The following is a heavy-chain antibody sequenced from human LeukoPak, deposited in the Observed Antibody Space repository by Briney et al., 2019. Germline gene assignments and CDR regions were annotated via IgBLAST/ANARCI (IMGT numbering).Heavy chain of an antibody. Sequence: ASVTVSCKASGYTFTSYGISWVRQAPGQGLEWMGWISAYNGNTNYAQKLQGRVTMTTDTSTGTAYMELRSLRSDDTAVYYCARDLSPYYYGSGSGVASDAFDIWGQGTMVTVSS. CDR3: ARDLSPYYYGSGSGVASDAFDI. CDR1: GYTFTSYG. J-gene: IGHJ3*02. D-gene: IGHD3-10*01. V-gene: IGHV1-18*01. CDR2: ISAYNGNT.